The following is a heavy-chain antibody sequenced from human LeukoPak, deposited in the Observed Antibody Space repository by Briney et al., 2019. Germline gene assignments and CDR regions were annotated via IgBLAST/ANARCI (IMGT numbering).Heavy chain of an antibody. J-gene: IGHJ6*03. CDR2: ISWDGGST. Sequence: GGSLRLSCAASGFTFDDYAMHWVRQAPGKGLEWVSLISWDGGSTYYADSVKGRFTISRDNSKNSLYLQMNSLRAEDTALYYCAKGYSSSHAWVYYMDVWGKGTTVTVSS. D-gene: IGHD6-13*01. CDR1: GFTFDDYA. CDR3: AKGYSSSHAWVYYMDV. V-gene: IGHV3-43D*03.